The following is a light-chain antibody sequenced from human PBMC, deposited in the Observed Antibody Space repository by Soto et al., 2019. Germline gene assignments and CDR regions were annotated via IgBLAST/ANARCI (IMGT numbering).Light chain of an antibody. J-gene: IGLJ1*01. CDR1: SSDVGGYNF. CDR3: TSYAGGNNV. V-gene: IGLV2-8*01. CDR2: EVN. Sequence: QSVLTQPPSASGSPGQSVTISCTGTSSDVGGYNFVSWYQQHPGKVPKLMVYEVNQRPSGVPDRFSGSKSGNTASLTVSGPQADDEADYYCTSYAGGNNVFGTGTKVTVL.